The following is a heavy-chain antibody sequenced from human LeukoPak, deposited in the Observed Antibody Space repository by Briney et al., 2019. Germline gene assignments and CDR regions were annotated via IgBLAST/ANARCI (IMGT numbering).Heavy chain of an antibody. D-gene: IGHD3-22*01. J-gene: IGHJ4*02. CDR2: IGGSGGST. V-gene: IGHV3-23*01. Sequence: QTGGSLRLSCAASGFTFSRYAMSWVRQAPGKGLEWVSAIGGSGGSTYYADSVRGRFTLSRDNSKNTLYLQMNSLRAEDTAVYYCAKNGTAYYYDSSGYYYFDYWGQGTLVTVSS. CDR3: AKNGTAYYYDSSGYYYFDY. CDR1: GFTFSRYA.